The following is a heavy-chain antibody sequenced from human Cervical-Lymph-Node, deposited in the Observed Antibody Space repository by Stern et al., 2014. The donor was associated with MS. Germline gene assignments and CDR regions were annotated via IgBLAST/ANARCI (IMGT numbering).Heavy chain of an antibody. CDR2: ISSASQAK. CDR3: AKDFYGGNADADNFFDF. V-gene: IGHV3-9*01. D-gene: IGHD4-23*01. CDR1: GFRFDDYA. J-gene: IGHJ4*02. Sequence: EVQLVESGGGLVQPGRSLRLSCAASGFRFDDYAMPWVRQTPGKGLEWVSGISSASQAKCYAPSVKVRFPISRDNAKTSMYLQVNSLRPDDTAVYYCAKDFYGGNADADNFFDFWGQGILVTVSS.